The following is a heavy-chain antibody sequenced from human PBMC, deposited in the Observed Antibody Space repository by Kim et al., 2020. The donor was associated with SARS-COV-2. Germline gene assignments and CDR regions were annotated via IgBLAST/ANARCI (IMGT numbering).Heavy chain of an antibody. Sequence: ASVKVSCTASGYTFTTYDINWVRQATGQGLEWMGWMNPNSGNTGYAQKFQGRVTMTRNTSISTAYMELSSLISEDTAVYYCAFRWEQGGSYYFDHWGQGTPVTVSS. V-gene: IGHV1-8*01. J-gene: IGHJ4*02. D-gene: IGHD1-26*01. CDR2: MNPNSGNT. CDR1: GYTFTTYD. CDR3: AFRWEQGGSYYFDH.